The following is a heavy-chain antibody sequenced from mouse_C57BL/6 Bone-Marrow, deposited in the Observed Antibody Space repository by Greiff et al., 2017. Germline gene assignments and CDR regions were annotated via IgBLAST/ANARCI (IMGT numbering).Heavy chain of an antibody. Sequence: EVQLQQSGPVLVKPGASVKMSCKASGYTFTDYYMTWVKQSHGKSLEWIGVINPYNGGTSYNQKFKGKATLTVDKSSSTAYMELNSLTSEDSAVYYCARDYGSPGFAYWGQGTLVTVAA. CDR2: INPYNGGT. CDR3: ARDYGSPGFAY. D-gene: IGHD1-1*01. J-gene: IGHJ3*01. CDR1: GYTFTDYY. V-gene: IGHV1-19*01.